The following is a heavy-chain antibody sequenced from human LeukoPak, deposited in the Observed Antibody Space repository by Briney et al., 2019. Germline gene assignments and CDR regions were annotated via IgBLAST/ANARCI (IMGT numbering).Heavy chain of an antibody. CDR3: AKVFRSGDLFVSDS. D-gene: IGHD4-17*01. CDR2: ISGSGGDT. V-gene: IGHV3-23*01. J-gene: IGHJ4*02. CDR1: GFTFSSCA. Sequence: GSLRVSCAGSGFTFSSCAMRWVRPAPRKGLEWVSGISGSGGDTYYADPVKGRFTISRDNSKNTLYLQMNSLRAEDSAVYYCAKVFRSGDLFVSDSWGQGTLVTVSS.